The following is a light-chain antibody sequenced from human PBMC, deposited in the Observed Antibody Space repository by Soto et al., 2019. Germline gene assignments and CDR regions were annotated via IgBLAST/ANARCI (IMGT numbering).Light chain of an antibody. CDR1: QTISSGS. Sequence: EIVLTQSPGTLSLSPGEGATLSCRASQTISSGSLAWYQQKPGQPPRLLIYGGSSRAAGIPDRFSGSGSGTDFSRTISILEAEEFAVYYWQQYGSSRTFGQGTKVEV. CDR3: QQYGSSRT. J-gene: IGKJ1*01. CDR2: GGS. V-gene: IGKV3-20*01.